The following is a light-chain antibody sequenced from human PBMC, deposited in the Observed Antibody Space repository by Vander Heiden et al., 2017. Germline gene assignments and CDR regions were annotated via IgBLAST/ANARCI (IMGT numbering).Light chain of an antibody. CDR2: ASS. CDR3: LYYHNFPHT. Sequence: IWMTQSPSLVSASTGDTVTISCRTSQDISRHLAWFQQKPGKAPELLIYASSTLQSGAPSRFSGSGSGTHFTLTISSLQSEDFATYFCLYYHNFPHTFGQGTRLEIK. CDR1: QDISRH. J-gene: IGKJ2*01. V-gene: IGKV1D-8*01.